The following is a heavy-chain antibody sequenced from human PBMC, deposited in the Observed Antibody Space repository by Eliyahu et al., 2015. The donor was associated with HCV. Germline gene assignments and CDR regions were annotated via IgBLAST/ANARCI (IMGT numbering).Heavy chain of an antibody. CDR2: IRSKAYGGTT. Sequence: EVQLVESGGGLVQXGRSLRLSCTASGFTXGDYAXSWVHQAPGKGLEWVGFIRSKAYGGTTEYAASVKGRFTISXDDSKSIAYLQMNSLKTEDTAVYYCTRDGYSGYDGRDWYFDLWGRGTLVTVSS. V-gene: IGHV3-49*04. CDR3: TRDGYSGYDGRDWYFDL. CDR1: GFTXGDYA. J-gene: IGHJ2*01. D-gene: IGHD5-12*01.